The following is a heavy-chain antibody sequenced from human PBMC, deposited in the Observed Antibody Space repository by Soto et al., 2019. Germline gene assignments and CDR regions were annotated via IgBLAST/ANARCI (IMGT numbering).Heavy chain of an antibody. V-gene: IGHV1-2*04. J-gene: IGHJ4*02. CDR1: GYTFTGFS. CDR3: ATQRSEWELSFDY. CDR2: INPNSGGT. Sequence: ASVKVSCKASGYTFTGFSLHWVRQAPGQRLEWMGWINPNSGGTNYAQKFQGWVTMTRDTSISTAYMELSRLRSDDTAVYYCATQRSEWELSFDYWGQGTLVTVSS. D-gene: IGHD1-26*01.